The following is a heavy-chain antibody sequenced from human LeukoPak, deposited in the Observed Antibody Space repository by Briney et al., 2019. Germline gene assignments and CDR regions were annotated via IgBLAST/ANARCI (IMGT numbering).Heavy chain of an antibody. V-gene: IGHV4-59*01. CDR1: GGSISSYY. CDR2: IYYSGST. J-gene: IGHJ3*02. D-gene: IGHD4-17*01. CDR3: ARDQRANGDPTPSAFDI. Sequence: SETLSLTCTVSGGSISSYYWSWIRQPPGKGLEWIGYIYYSGSTNYNPSLKSRVTISVDTSKNQFSLKLSSVTAADTAVYYCARDQRANGDPTPSAFDIWGQGTMVTVSS.